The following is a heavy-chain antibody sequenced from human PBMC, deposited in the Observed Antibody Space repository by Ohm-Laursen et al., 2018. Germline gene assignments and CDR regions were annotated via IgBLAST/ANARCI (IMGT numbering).Heavy chain of an antibody. CDR2: VKSEADGGTT. J-gene: IGHJ4*02. CDR3: TAGIPGLSRSSDY. D-gene: IGHD6-19*01. CDR1: GFTFNNAW. V-gene: IGHV3-15*01. Sequence: SLRLSCAASGFTFNNAWMYWVRQAPGKGLECVGHVKSEADGGTTHYTAPVQGRFSISRDDSKNIVHLQMNSLSTEDTAMCYCTAGIPGLSRSSDYWGQGTLVTVSS.